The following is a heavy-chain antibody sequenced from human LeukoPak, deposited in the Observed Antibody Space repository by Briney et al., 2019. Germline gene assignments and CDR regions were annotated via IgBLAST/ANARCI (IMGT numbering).Heavy chain of an antibody. V-gene: IGHV1-2*04. D-gene: IGHD4-23*01. CDR3: ARDMSTAVTPISYAFDV. Sequence: GASVKVSCKASGYTFTGYYMHWVRQAPGQGLEWMGWINPNSGGTNYAQKFQGWVTMTRDTSISTAYMELSRLRSDDTAVYYCARDMSTAVTPISYAFDVWGQGTMVTVSS. CDR1: GYTFTGYY. J-gene: IGHJ3*01. CDR2: INPNSGGT.